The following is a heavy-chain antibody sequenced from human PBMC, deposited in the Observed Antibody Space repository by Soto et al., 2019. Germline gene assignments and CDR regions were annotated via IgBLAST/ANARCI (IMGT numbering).Heavy chain of an antibody. Sequence: EVQLLESGGDLVQPGGSQRLSCAASGFTFSSYAMSWVRQAPGKGLEWVSAISGSGGSTHYADSVKGRFTISRDNSKNTLYLQMNSLRAEDTAIYYCAKHDILTGGFDYWGQGTLVTVSS. CDR1: GFTFSSYA. V-gene: IGHV3-23*01. J-gene: IGHJ4*02. CDR3: AKHDILTGGFDY. D-gene: IGHD3-9*01. CDR2: ISGSGGST.